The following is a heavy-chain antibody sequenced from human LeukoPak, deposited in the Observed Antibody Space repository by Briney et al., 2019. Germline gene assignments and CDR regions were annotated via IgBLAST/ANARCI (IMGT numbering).Heavy chain of an antibody. CDR3: ARDHSRKQWLPPGTFDC. D-gene: IGHD6-19*01. Sequence: GESLKISCAASGFTFDDYGLSWVRQAPGKGLEWVSGINWNGGSTGYADSVKGRFTISRDNAKNSLYLQMNSLRDEDTALYYCARDHSRKQWLPPGTFDCWGQGTLVTVSS. CDR2: INWNGGST. J-gene: IGHJ4*02. V-gene: IGHV3-20*04. CDR1: GFTFDDYG.